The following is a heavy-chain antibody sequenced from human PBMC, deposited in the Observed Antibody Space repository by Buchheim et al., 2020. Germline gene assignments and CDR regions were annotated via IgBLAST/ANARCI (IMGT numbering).Heavy chain of an antibody. V-gene: IGHV4-30-4*01. J-gene: IGHJ6*02. CDR2: IYYSGST. Sequence: QVQLQESGPGLVKPSQTLSLTCTVSGGSISSGDYYWSWIRQPPGKGLEWIGYIYYSGSTYYNPSLKSRVTISVDTSKNQFSLKLSSVTAADTAVYYCARDGFRNYDFWSGYYSSEYGMDVWGQGTT. D-gene: IGHD3-3*01. CDR1: GGSISSGDYY. CDR3: ARDGFRNYDFWSGYYSSEYGMDV.